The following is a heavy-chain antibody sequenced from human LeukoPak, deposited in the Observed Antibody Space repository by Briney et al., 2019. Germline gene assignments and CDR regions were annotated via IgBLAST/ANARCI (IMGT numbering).Heavy chain of an antibody. CDR1: GFTFSSYA. CDR3: AKMPVSYSSGWTNFDY. CDR2: ISGSGGST. Sequence: GGSLRLSCAASGFTFSSYAMSWVRQAPGKGLEWVSGISGSGGSTYYADSVKGRYTISRDNSKNTLYLQMNSLRAEDTAVYYCAKMPVSYSSGWTNFDYWGQGTLVTVSS. V-gene: IGHV3-23*01. D-gene: IGHD6-19*01. J-gene: IGHJ4*02.